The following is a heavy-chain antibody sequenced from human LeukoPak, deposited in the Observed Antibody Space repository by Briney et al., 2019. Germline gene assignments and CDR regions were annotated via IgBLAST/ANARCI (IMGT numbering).Heavy chain of an antibody. V-gene: IGHV3-23*01. CDR3: ARDYADYVGYFFFDH. D-gene: IGHD4-17*01. CDR2: ISGGGETT. CDR1: GFTFNNYA. Sequence: PGVSLRLSCAASGFTFNNYAMNWVRQAPGKGLEWVSSISGGGETTYYADSAKGRFTISRDNSQNTLYLQMNSLRAEDTAVYYCARDYADYVGYFFFDHWGQGTLVTVSS. J-gene: IGHJ5*02.